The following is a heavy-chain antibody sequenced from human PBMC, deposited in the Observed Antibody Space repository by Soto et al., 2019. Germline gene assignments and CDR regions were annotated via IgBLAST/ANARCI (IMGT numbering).Heavy chain of an antibody. CDR2: IYPPDSDT. Sequence: GESLKISCRASGYRFTSYWIGWVRQMPGKGLEWMGIIYPPDSDTRYSPSFQGQVTISVDKSISTAYLQWSSLRASDTKMKNSVIVGRSTGAAAEYFFDYWGQGTPVTVSS. CDR1: GYRFTSYW. V-gene: IGHV5-51*01. CDR3: VIVGRSTGAAAEYFFDY. D-gene: IGHD2-2*01. J-gene: IGHJ4*02.